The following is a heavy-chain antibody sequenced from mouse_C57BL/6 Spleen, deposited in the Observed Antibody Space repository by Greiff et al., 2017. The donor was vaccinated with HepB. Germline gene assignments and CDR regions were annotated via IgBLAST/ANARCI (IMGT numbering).Heavy chain of an antibody. CDR2: ISDGGSYT. D-gene: IGHD2-10*01. CDR1: GFTFSSYA. V-gene: IGHV5-4*01. J-gene: IGHJ2*01. CDR3: AREGTYYGNYGYFDY. Sequence: EVQVVESGGGLVKPGGSLKLSCAASGFTFSSYAMSWVRQTPEKRLEWVATISDGGSYTYYPDNVKGRFTISRDNAKNNLYLQMSHLKSEDTAMYYCAREGTYYGNYGYFDYWGQGTTLTVSS.